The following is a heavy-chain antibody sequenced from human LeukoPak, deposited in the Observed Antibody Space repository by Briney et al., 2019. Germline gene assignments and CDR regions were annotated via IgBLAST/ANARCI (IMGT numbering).Heavy chain of an antibody. CDR2: IWYDGSNK. CDR3: ARDRVLDSSGWYGGISFDP. D-gene: IGHD6-19*01. CDR1: GFTFSSYG. V-gene: IGHV3-33*01. J-gene: IGHJ5*02. Sequence: GGSLRLSCAASGFTFSSYGMHWVRQAPGKGLEWVAVIWYDGSNKYYADSVKGRFTISRDNSKNTLYLQMNSLRAEDTAVYYCARDRVLDSSGWYGGISFDPWGQGTLVTVSS.